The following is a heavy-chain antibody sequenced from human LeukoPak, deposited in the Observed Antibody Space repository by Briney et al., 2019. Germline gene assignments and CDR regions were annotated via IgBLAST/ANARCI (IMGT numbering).Heavy chain of an antibody. D-gene: IGHD2-2*02. CDR3: AKKLLDIVVVPAAIGVGAFDI. J-gene: IGHJ3*02. Sequence: PGGSLRLSCAASGFTFSSCAMSWVRQAPGKGLEWVSAISGSGGSTYYADSVKGRFTISRDNSKNTLYLQMNSLRAEDTAVYYCAKKLLDIVVVPAAIGVGAFDIWGQETMVTVSS. V-gene: IGHV3-23*01. CDR2: ISGSGGST. CDR1: GFTFSSCA.